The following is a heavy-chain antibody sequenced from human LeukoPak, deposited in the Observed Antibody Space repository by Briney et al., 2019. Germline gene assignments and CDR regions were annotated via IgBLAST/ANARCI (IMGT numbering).Heavy chain of an antibody. Sequence: SVKVSCKASGGTFSSYAISWVRQAPGQGLEWMGGIIPFFGTANYAQKFQGRVTITADESTSTAYMELRSLRSEDTAVYYCARTGEYYDSSGLFDYWGQGTLVTVSS. CDR2: IIPFFGTA. D-gene: IGHD3-22*01. CDR3: ARTGEYYDSSGLFDY. CDR1: GGTFSSYA. J-gene: IGHJ4*02. V-gene: IGHV1-69*13.